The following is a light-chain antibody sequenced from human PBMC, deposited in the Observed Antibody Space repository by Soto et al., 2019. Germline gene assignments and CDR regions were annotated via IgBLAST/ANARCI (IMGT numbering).Light chain of an antibody. CDR1: QSVSTS. Sequence: EIVLTRAPVTLAKKPGESAVLSCRASQSVSTSLAWYQHKPGQAPRLFIYDASKRAPGIPARFTGSGSGTDFTLTISSLEPEDIAVYYCQVRDVWPSFGQGTKVDIK. V-gene: IGKV3-11*01. J-gene: IGKJ1*01. CDR2: DAS. CDR3: QVRDVWPS.